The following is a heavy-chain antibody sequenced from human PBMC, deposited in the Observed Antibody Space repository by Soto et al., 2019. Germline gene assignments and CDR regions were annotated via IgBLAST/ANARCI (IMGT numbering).Heavy chain of an antibody. CDR3: TRDRSGANFQY. V-gene: IGHV1-2*02. CDR2: INPDKGDT. Sequence: ASVKVSCKPSGGYSFSGNFFHWVRQAPGQGLEWMGWINPDKGDTNYAQKFRDRVTITRDTSISTVYMDLRRLTSDDTAVYFCTRDRSGANFQYWGLGTLVTVS. D-gene: IGHD3-10*01. CDR1: GGYSFSGNF. J-gene: IGHJ4*02.